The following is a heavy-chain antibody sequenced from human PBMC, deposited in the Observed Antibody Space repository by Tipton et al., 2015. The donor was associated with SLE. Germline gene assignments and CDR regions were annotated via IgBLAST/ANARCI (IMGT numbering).Heavy chain of an antibody. CDR3: TRVPRYNWNYIAD. CDR1: GGSIISSSW. Sequence: TLSLTCAVSGGSIISSSWWSSVRQPPGKGLEWIGDIYHSESPNYNPSLKSRVTISIDKSKNQFSLKLTSVTAADTAVYHCTRVPRYNWNYIADWGQGTPVSVSS. CDR2: IYHSESP. V-gene: IGHV4-4*02. J-gene: IGHJ4*02. D-gene: IGHD1-7*01.